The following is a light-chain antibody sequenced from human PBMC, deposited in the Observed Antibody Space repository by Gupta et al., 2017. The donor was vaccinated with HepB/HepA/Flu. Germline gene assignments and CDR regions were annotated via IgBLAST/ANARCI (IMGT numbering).Light chain of an antibody. CDR2: GAS. CDR1: QSVSSSY. Sequence: DIVLTQAPATLSLSPGERATLSCRASQSVSSSYLAWYQQKPGQAPRLLIYGASSSASGTPDRFSGTGSGTAFTLSIIRPEPLAIAVYHCHEDCSSSFTFGHGTKLDVK. CDR3: HEDCSSSFT. V-gene: IGKV3-20*01. J-gene: IGKJ3*01.